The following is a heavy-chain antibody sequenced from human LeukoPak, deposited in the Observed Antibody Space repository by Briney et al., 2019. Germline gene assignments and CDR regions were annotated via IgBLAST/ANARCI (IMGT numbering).Heavy chain of an antibody. CDR1: GFTFSSYG. J-gene: IGHJ6*02. CDR3: ARGRDGQYSGYDCLDV. D-gene: IGHD5-12*01. V-gene: IGHV3-33*01. CDR2: IWYDGSNK. Sequence: GGSLRLSCAASGFTFSSYGMHWVRQAPGKGLEWVAVIWYDGSNKYYADSVKGRFTISRDNSKNTLYLQMNSLRAEDTAVYYCARGRDGQYSGYDCLDVWGQGTTVTVSS.